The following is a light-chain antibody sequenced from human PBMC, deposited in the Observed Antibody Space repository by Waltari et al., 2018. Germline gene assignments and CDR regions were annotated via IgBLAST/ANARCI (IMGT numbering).Light chain of an antibody. CDR1: QKMSTY. CDR2: DAS. J-gene: IGKJ4*01. CDR3: QQRFTWPPFT. V-gene: IGKV3-11*01. Sequence: IVVTQSPAALSLSPCETATLSCSASQKMSTYLAWYQQKPGQATRLLIYDASKRAPAIPVRFSGSGYGTDFTLTINSLEPEDFAVYYCQQRFTWPPFTFGGGTKIEIK.